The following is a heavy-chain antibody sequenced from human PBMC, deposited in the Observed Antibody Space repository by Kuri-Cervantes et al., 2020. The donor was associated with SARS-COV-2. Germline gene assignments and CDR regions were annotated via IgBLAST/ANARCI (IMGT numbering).Heavy chain of an antibody. CDR3: TRNDFWSGYYPDY. J-gene: IGHJ4*02. CDR1: GFTFGDYA. D-gene: IGHD3-3*01. Sequence: GESLKISCTASGFTFGDYAMSWVRQAPGKGLEWVGSIRSKAYGGTTEYAASVKGRFTISRDDSKSIAYLQMNSLKTEDTAVYYCTRNDFWSGYYPDYWGQGTLVTVSS. CDR2: IRSKAYGGTT. V-gene: IGHV3-49*04.